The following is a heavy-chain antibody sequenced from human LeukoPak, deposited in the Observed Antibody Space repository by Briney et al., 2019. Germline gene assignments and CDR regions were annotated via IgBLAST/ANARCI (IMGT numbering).Heavy chain of an antibody. CDR3: AKDPNSWGYYYMDV. J-gene: IGHJ6*03. D-gene: IGHD4-23*01. CDR2: ISWDGGST. V-gene: IGHV3-43D*03. Sequence: GGSLRLSCAASGFTFSSYAMHWVRQAPGKGLEWVSLISWDGGSTYYADSVKGRFTISRDNSKNSLYLQMNSLRAEDTALYYCAKDPNSWGYYYMDVWGKGTTVTVSS. CDR1: GFTFSSYA.